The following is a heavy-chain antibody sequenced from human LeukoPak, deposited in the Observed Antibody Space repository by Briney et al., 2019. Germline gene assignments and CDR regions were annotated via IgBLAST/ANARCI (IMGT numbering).Heavy chain of an antibody. D-gene: IGHD2-2*01. Sequence: SETLSLTCTVSGGSISSGGYYWSWIRQHPGKGLEWIGYIYYSGSTYYNPSLKSRVTISVDTSKNQFSLKLSSVTAADTAVYYCARAGIVVVPVAKGDYFDYWGQGTLVTVSS. CDR1: GGSISSGGYY. CDR2: IYYSGST. CDR3: ARAGIVVVPVAKGDYFDY. J-gene: IGHJ4*02. V-gene: IGHV4-31*03.